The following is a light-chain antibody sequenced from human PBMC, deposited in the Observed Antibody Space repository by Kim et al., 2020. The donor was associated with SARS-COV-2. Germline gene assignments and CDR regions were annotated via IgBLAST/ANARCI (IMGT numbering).Light chain of an antibody. J-gene: IGLJ2*01. Sequence: QSALTQPPSASGSPGQSVTISCTGTSSDIGAYNYVSWYQHHPGKAPKLMISEVSNRPSGVPHRFSGSKSGNTASLTVSGLQAEDEADYYCSSYAGSNLVVFGGGTQLTVL. V-gene: IGLV2-8*01. CDR3: SSYAGSNLVV. CDR2: EVS. CDR1: SSDIGAYNY.